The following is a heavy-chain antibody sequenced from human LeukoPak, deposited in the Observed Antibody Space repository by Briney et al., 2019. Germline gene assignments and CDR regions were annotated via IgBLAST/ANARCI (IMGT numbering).Heavy chain of an antibody. Sequence: PSETLSLTCTVSGGSISSYYWSWIRQPAGKGLEWIGYIYYSGSTNYNPSLKSRVTISVDTSKNQFSLKLSSVTAADTAVYYCARDSLWDGYNSPDAFDIWGQGTMVTVSS. CDR3: ARDSLWDGYNSPDAFDI. CDR1: GGSISSYY. V-gene: IGHV4-59*01. CDR2: IYYSGST. J-gene: IGHJ3*02. D-gene: IGHD5-24*01.